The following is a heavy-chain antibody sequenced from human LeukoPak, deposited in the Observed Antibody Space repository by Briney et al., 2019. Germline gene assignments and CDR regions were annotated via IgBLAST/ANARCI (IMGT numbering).Heavy chain of an antibody. CDR3: AGSVAYCGGDCRFGDY. CDR2: IYSGGST. D-gene: IGHD2-21*02. J-gene: IGHJ4*02. CDR1: GFSVSINY. Sequence: PGGSLRLSCAASGFSVSINYMSWVRQAPGTGLEWVSVIYSGGSTYYADSVKGRFTISRDNSMNTLYLQMNSLRAEDTAVYYCAGSVAYCGGDCRFGDYWGQGTLVTVSS. V-gene: IGHV3-66*01.